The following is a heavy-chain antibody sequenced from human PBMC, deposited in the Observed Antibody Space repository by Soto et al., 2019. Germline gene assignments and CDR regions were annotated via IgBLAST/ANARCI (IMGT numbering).Heavy chain of an antibody. CDR1: GSTFSDHY. J-gene: IGHJ4*02. CDR2: CRNRANGYST. Sequence: GSLRLSCAASGSTFSDHYMDWVRQAPGKGLEWVGRCRNRANGYSTEYAASVKGRFTISRDDSRNSLYLQVNSLKTEDAAVYYCARASGDSYGFRYFDCWGQGILVTVSS. D-gene: IGHD5-18*01. CDR3: ARASGDSYGFRYFDC. V-gene: IGHV3-72*01.